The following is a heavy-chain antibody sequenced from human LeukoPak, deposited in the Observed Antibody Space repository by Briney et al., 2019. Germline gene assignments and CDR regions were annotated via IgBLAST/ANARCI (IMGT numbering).Heavy chain of an antibody. D-gene: IGHD1-26*01. J-gene: IGHJ4*02. V-gene: IGHV3-23*01. CDR1: GFTFSSYA. CDR2: ISDSGGST. CDR3: AKDRIVGAYGYFDY. Sequence: GGSLRLSCAASGFTFSSYAMSWVRQAPGKGLEWVSVISDSGGSTYYADSVKGRFTISRDNSKNTLYLQMNSLRAKDTAVYYCAKDRIVGAYGYFDYWGQGTLVTVSS.